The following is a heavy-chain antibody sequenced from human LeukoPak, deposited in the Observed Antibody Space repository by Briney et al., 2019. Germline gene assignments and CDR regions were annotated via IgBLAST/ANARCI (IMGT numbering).Heavy chain of an antibody. V-gene: IGHV4-34*01. CDR1: GGSLSGYY. CDR3: ASAYYDFWSGYYGPADY. Sequence: SETLSLTCAVYGGSLSGYYWSWIRQPPGKGLEWIGEINHSGSTNYNPSLKSRVTISVDTSKNQFSLKLSSVTAADTAVYYCASAYYDFWSGYYGPADYWGQGTLVTVSS. J-gene: IGHJ4*02. CDR2: INHSGST. D-gene: IGHD3-3*01.